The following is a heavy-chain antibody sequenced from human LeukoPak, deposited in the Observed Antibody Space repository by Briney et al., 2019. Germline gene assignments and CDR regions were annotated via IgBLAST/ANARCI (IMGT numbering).Heavy chain of an antibody. V-gene: IGHV4-59*02. D-gene: IGHD1-26*01. J-gene: IGHJ3*02. CDR2: IHNSGST. Sequence: SETLSLTCTVSGGSVTSYYRSWIRQPPGEGLEWIAYIHNSGSTNYNPSLKSRVTISVDTSKNQFSLKLSSVTAADTAVYYCVRDWEGFNFDIWGQGTMVTVSS. CDR1: GGSVTSYY. CDR3: VRDWEGFNFDI.